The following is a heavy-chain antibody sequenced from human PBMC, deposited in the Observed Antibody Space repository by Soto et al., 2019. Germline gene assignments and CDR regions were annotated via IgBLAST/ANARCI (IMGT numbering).Heavy chain of an antibody. Sequence: PSETLSLTCTVSGGSISRSSYSWAWIRQPPGKGLEWIGTLYYSGNTYYNPSLKSRVTISVDTSKSQFSLKLSSVTAADTAVYYCATRQGGSYNWFDPWGQGTLVTVSS. D-gene: IGHD2-15*01. CDR2: LYYSGNT. CDR1: GGSISRSSYS. V-gene: IGHV4-39*01. CDR3: ATRQGGSYNWFDP. J-gene: IGHJ5*02.